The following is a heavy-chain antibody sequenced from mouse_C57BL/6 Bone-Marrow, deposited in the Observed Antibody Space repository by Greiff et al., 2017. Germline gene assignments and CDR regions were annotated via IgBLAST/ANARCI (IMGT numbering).Heavy chain of an antibody. CDR3: ARHEVFAY. J-gene: IGHJ3*01. CDR1: GFTFSSYG. CDR2: ISSGGSYT. Sequence: EVMLVESGGDLVKPGGSLKLSCAASGFTFSSYGMSWVRQTPDKRLEWVATISSGGSYTYYPDSVKGRFTISRDNAKDTLYLQMSSLKSEDTAMYYCARHEVFAYWGQGTLVTVSA. V-gene: IGHV5-6*02.